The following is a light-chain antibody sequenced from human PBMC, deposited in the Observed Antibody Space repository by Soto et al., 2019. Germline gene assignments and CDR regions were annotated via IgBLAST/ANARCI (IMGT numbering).Light chain of an antibody. Sequence: QSALPQPPSASGSPGQSVTISCTGTSSDVGGYNYVSWYQQHPGKAPKLIIYEVSQRPSGVPDRFSGSKSGNTASLTVSGLQAEDEADYYCSSYGGSNNFVILGGATQLAVL. J-gene: IGLJ2*01. V-gene: IGLV2-8*01. CDR1: SSDVGGYNY. CDR3: SSYGGSNNFVI. CDR2: EVS.